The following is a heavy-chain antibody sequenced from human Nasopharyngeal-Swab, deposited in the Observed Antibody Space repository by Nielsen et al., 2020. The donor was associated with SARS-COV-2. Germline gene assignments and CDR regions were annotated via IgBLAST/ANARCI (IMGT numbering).Heavy chain of an antibody. CDR3: ARTDRGGSYFSQYYYYMDV. CDR1: GLTFSSYA. J-gene: IGHJ6*03. V-gene: IGHV3-30*03. CDR2: ISSDGSDK. D-gene: IGHD1-26*01. Sequence: GESLKISCATSGLTFSSYAMHWVRQAPGKGLEWVAVISSDGSDKFYADSVKGRFSISRDTSRGAVYLQMNSLRAEDTALYYCARTDRGGSYFSQYYYYMDVWGTGTTVTVSS.